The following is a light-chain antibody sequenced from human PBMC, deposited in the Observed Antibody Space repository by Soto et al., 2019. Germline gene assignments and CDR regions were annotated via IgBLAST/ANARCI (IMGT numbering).Light chain of an antibody. CDR1: QSISSW. Sequence: LSASVGDRVTITCRASQSISSWLAWYQQKPGKAPKLLIYDASSLESGVPSRFSGSGSGTEFTLTISSLQPDDFATYYCQQYNSYSGTFGQGTKVDIK. J-gene: IGKJ1*01. V-gene: IGKV1-5*01. CDR2: DAS. CDR3: QQYNSYSGT.